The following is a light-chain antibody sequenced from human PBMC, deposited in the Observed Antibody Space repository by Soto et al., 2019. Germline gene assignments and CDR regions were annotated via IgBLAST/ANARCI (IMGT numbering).Light chain of an antibody. V-gene: IGKV1-5*03. CDR1: QSINSW. CDR2: KAS. CDR3: QQYESYPMT. J-gene: IGKJ4*01. Sequence: DSQMTQYPSTLSASVGDRVTITCRASQSINSWLAWYQQKPGKAPKLLISKASTLQSGVPPRFSGSGSGTEFTLTISSLQPDDFATYYCQQYESYPMTFGGGTKVGIK.